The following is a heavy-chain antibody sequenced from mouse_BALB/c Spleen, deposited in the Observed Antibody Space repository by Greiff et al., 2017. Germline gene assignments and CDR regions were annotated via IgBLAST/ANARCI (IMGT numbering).Heavy chain of an antibody. CDR1: GYTFTDHI. J-gene: IGHJ4*01. Sequence: QVQLQQSGAELASPGASVTLSCKASGYTFTDHIMNWVKKRPGQGLEWIGRIYPVSGATNYTQKFKGKATLSVARSSRTVYMVLNSLTSEDPAFYDCGRSYYCSAMDYWAQGTAVTVSS. V-gene: IGHV1-11*01. CDR3: GRSYYCSAMDY. CDR2: IYPVSGAT. D-gene: IGHD1-2*01.